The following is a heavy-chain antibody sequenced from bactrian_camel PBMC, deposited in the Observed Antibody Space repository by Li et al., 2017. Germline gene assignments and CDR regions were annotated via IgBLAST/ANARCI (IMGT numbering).Heavy chain of an antibody. CDR3: AARYGCTEPAKDPRFFGR. J-gene: IGHJ6*01. V-gene: IGHV3S1*01. CDR1: DSTYRPYC. CDR2: TATGIGTRGG. Sequence: VQLVESGGGSVQAGGSLKLSCAASDSTYRPYCMGWFRQGPGKEREGVATTATGIGTRGGSIADSVRGRFTISKDNAEITLYLEMNNLKTEDTAMYYCAARYGCTEPAKDPRFFGRWGQGTQVTVS. D-gene: IGHD3*01.